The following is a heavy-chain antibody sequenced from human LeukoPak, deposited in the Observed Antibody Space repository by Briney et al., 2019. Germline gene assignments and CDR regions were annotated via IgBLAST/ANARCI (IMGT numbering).Heavy chain of an antibody. CDR3: ASLYGSGSQIYYYYGMDV. J-gene: IGHJ6*02. D-gene: IGHD3-10*01. Sequence: GAPVKVSCKASGYTFTGYYMHWVRQAPGQGLEWMGWINPNSGGTNYAQKFQGRVTMTRDTSISTAYMELSRLRSDDTAVYYCASLYGSGSQIYYYYGMDVWGQGTTVTVSS. CDR2: INPNSGGT. CDR1: GYTFTGYY. V-gene: IGHV1-2*02.